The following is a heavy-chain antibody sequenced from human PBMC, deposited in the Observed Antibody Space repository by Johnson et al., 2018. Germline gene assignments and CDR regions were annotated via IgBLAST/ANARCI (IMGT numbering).Heavy chain of an antibody. CDR1: GFSFDDYA. CDR2: ISSNSGNI. Sequence: EVQLVESGGGLEQPGRSLRLSCAASGFSFDDYAMHWVRQAPGKGLEWVSGISSNSGNIGYADSGRGRFTISRDNAQNSLYLQMDSLRREDTALYYCARDMVDCANGGCYTRIVVYAFDSWGHGTMVTVSS. V-gene: IGHV3-9*01. CDR3: ARDMVDCANGGCYTRIVVYAFDS. D-gene: IGHD2-8*01. J-gene: IGHJ3*02.